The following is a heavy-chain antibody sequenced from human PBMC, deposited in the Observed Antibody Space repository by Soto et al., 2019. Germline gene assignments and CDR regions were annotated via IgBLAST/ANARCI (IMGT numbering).Heavy chain of an antibody. CDR1: GFTFSSYD. CDR2: ISSSGTTT. V-gene: IGHV3-48*03. CDR3: ARTTATYSWGMDV. J-gene: IGHJ6*02. Sequence: PGGSLRLSCAASGFTFSSYDMNWVRQAPGKGLEWISGISSSGTTTYYAGSVKGRFTISRDNSKNTLYLQMNSLRAEDTAIYYCARTTATYSWGMDVWGQGTTVTVSS. D-gene: IGHD1-26*01.